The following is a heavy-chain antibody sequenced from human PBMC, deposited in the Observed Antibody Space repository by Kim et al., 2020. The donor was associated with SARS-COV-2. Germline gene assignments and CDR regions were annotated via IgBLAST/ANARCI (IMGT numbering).Heavy chain of an antibody. J-gene: IGHJ4*02. D-gene: IGHD2-15*01. V-gene: IGHV3-49*02. Sequence: GETTEFAASVKGRFSISRDDSKSIAFLQMNSLKTEDTAVYYCTRGGGTADYWGQGTLVTVSS. CDR2: GETT. CDR3: TRGGGTADY.